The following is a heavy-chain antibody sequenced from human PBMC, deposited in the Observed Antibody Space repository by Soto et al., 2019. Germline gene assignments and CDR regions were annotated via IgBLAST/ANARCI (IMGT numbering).Heavy chain of an antibody. D-gene: IGHD3-9*01. J-gene: IGHJ3*02. V-gene: IGHV3-48*01. CDR1: GFTFSSYS. CDR2: ISSSSSTI. CDR3: ARGILSGYPLCDSFDI. Sequence: PGGSLRLSCAASGFTFSSYSMNWVRQAPGKGLEWVSYISSSSSTIYYADSVKGRFTISRDNAKNSLYLQMNSLRAEDTAEYYCARGILSGYPLCDSFDIGGQGTMVPVSS.